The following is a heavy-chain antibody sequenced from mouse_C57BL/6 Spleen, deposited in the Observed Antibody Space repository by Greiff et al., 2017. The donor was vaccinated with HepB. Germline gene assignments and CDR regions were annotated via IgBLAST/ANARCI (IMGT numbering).Heavy chain of an antibody. D-gene: IGHD2-5*01. Sequence: VQLQQSGPELVKPGASVKISCKASGYAFSSSWMNWVKQRPGKGLEWIGRIYPGDGDTNYNGKFKGKATLTADKSSSTAYMQLSSLTSEDSAVYFCAREDYYSNYGGYVDVWGTGTTVTVSS. J-gene: IGHJ1*03. V-gene: IGHV1-82*01. CDR2: IYPGDGDT. CDR1: GYAFSSSW. CDR3: AREDYYSNYGGYVDV.